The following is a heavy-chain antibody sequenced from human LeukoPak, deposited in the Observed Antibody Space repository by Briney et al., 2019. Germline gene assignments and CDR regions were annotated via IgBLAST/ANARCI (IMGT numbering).Heavy chain of an antibody. CDR2: IHYSGST. V-gene: IGHV4-59*02. Sequence: PGGSLRLSCAASGFTVSSNYMSWIRQPPGKGLAWIGYIHYSGSTNYNPSLKSRVTISVDTSKNQFSLKLSSVTAADTAVYYCARDPLGIAVAGLPPIYYGMDVWGQGTTVTVSS. D-gene: IGHD6-19*01. CDR3: ARDPLGIAVAGLPPIYYGMDV. J-gene: IGHJ6*02. CDR1: GFTVSSNY.